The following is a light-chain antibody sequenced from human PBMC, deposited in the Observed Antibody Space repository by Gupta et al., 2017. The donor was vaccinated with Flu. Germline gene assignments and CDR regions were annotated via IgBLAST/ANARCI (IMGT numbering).Light chain of an antibody. CDR2: EGS. Sequence: SITSSCTGTSSDVGSYKFVSWYQQHPGKAPKLMIYEGSKRPSGVSNRFSGSKSGNTASLTISGLQAEDEADYYCCSYAGSSTYVFGTGTKVTVL. CDR3: CSYAGSSTYV. V-gene: IGLV2-23*01. J-gene: IGLJ1*01. CDR1: SSDVGSYKF.